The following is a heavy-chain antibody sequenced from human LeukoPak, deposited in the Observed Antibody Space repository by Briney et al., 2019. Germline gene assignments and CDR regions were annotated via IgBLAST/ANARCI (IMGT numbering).Heavy chain of an antibody. V-gene: IGHV3-64D*06. CDR1: GFTFSSYD. Sequence: SGGSLRLFCSASGFTFSSYDMHWVREARGKGLEYVSAISSNGGSTYYADSVKGRFTISRDNSKNTLYLQMSSLRAEDTAVYYCVKTAIIAAAGTFFDYWGQGTLVTVSS. CDR2: ISSNGGST. J-gene: IGHJ4*02. D-gene: IGHD6-13*01. CDR3: VKTAIIAAAGTFFDY.